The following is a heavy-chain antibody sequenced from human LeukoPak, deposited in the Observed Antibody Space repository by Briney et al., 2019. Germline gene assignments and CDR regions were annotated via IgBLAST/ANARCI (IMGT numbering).Heavy chain of an antibody. CDR3: AKDLSSAITSALVLDV. Sequence: GGSLRLSCAASGFTFSSYSMNWVRQAPGKGLEWVSSISSSSSYIYYADSEKGRFTISRDNVKNVLYLQMNSLRPEDTALYYCAKDLSSAITSALVLDVWGQGTTV. V-gene: IGHV3-21*04. D-gene: IGHD3-22*01. J-gene: IGHJ6*02. CDR2: ISSSSSYI. CDR1: GFTFSSYS.